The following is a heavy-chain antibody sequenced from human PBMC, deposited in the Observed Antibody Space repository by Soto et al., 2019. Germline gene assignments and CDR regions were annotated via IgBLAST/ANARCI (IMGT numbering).Heavy chain of an antibody. CDR3: TRGPRPTSIGTGAF. D-gene: IGHD3-10*01. J-gene: IGHJ4*02. CDR1: GFIFKMYW. Sequence: PGGSLRLSCETSGFIFKMYWMRWVRQVPGQGPQWVARITDDGSTTYYAASVEGRFTISRDNAKNALYLQMTSLRPDDTAVYYCTRGPRPTSIGTGAFWGQGTLVTVSS. CDR2: ITDDGSTT. V-gene: IGHV3-74*01.